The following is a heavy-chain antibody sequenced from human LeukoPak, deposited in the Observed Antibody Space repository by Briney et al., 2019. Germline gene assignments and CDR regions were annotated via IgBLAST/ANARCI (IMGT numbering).Heavy chain of an antibody. CDR1: SGSISRYD. V-gene: IGHV4-4*07. J-gene: IGHJ2*01. CDR3: ARLTSSWYQDWYFDL. Sequence: PSETLSLTCTVSSGSISRYDWSWIRQPAGKGLEWIGRIYTSGSPNYNPSLKSRVTMSVDTSKNQFSLKLSSVTAADTAVYYCARLTSSWYQDWYFDLWGRGTLVTVSS. D-gene: IGHD6-13*01. CDR2: IYTSGSP.